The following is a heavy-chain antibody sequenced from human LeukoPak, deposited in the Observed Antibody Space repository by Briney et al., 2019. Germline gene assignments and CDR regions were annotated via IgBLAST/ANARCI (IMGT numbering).Heavy chain of an antibody. Sequence: GGSLRLSCAASGFAFSSYAMHWVRQAPGKGLEYVSAISIHGGDTYFANSVKGRFTISRDNSKNTLYLQMGSLRAEDMAVYYCARVLRDASGYYDYWGQGTLVTVSS. D-gene: IGHD3-22*01. CDR2: ISIHGGDT. CDR3: ARVLRDASGYYDY. V-gene: IGHV3-64*01. J-gene: IGHJ4*02. CDR1: GFAFSSYA.